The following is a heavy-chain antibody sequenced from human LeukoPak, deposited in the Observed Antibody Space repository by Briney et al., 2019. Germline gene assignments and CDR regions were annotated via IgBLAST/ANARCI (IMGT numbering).Heavy chain of an antibody. Sequence: GGSLRLSCAASGFTFSSYAMSWVRQAPGKGLEWVSAISGSGGSTYYADSVKGRFTISRDNSKNTLYLQMNSLRAEDTAVYYYAKARKVTDYGMDVWGQGTTVTVSS. J-gene: IGHJ6*02. D-gene: IGHD2-8*02. CDR2: ISGSGGST. V-gene: IGHV3-23*01. CDR3: AKARKVTDYGMDV. CDR1: GFTFSSYA.